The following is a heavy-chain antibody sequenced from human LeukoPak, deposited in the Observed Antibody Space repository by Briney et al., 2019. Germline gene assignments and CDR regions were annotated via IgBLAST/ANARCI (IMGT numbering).Heavy chain of an antibody. Sequence: SAPLSLPCTVSGGSISSYYWSWIRQPPGKGLEWIGCIHYSGSTNYNPSLKSRLTISVDTSKNQFSLKLSSVTAADTAVYYCARVRDRSSYFYDLDYWGQGTLVTVSS. CDR3: ARVRDRSSYFYDLDY. CDR1: GGSISSYY. V-gene: IGHV4-59*01. J-gene: IGHJ4*02. D-gene: IGHD3-22*01. CDR2: IHYSGST.